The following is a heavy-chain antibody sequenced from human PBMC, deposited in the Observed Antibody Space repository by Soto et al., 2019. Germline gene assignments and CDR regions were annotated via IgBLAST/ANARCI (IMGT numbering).Heavy chain of an antibody. J-gene: IGHJ4*02. Sequence: SETLSLTCAVYGETFSGYIWTWIRQTPGKGLQWIGQINHSGSAYYNPSLKSRVTISVHTSNSQFSLELSSVTAADTAVYYCARGLITGSHYSGGWYYFDSWGQGTQVT. CDR1: GETFSGYI. V-gene: IGHV4-34*01. CDR2: INHSGSA. D-gene: IGHD6-19*01. CDR3: ARGLITGSHYSGGWYYFDS.